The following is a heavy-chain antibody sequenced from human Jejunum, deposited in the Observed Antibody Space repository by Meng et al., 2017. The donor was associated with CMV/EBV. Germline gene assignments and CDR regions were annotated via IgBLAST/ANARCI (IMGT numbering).Heavy chain of an antibody. CDR1: GFDLDDFA. J-gene: IGHJ3*02. V-gene: IGHV3-9*01. CDR2: ISWNSDRI. Sequence: SGFDLDDFAMHWVRQVPGKGLEWVSSISWNSDRIDYAGPVKGRFTISRDNARNSLYVQMNSLKPEDTALYFCAKDVGAYAGFETWGQGTTVTVSS. D-gene: IGHD4-23*01. CDR3: AKDVGAYAGFET.